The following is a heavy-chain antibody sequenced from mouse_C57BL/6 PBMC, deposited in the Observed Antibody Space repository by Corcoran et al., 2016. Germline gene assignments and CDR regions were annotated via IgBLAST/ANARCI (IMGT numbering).Heavy chain of an antibody. CDR2: IFPGSGST. V-gene: IGHV1-75*01. CDR1: GYTFSDYY. J-gene: IGHJ2*01. CDR3: SRYGSRYPFDY. D-gene: IGHD1-1*01. Sequence: QVQLQQSGPELGKPGASVKISCKASGYTFSDYYINWVKQRPGEGLEGIGWIFPGSGSTYYNEKFKGKATLTVDKSSSTVYMLLSSLTSEDSAVSFCSRYGSRYPFDYWGQGTTLTVSS.